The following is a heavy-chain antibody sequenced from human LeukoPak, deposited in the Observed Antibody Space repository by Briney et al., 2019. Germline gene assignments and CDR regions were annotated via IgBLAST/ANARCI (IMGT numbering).Heavy chain of an antibody. J-gene: IGHJ4*02. D-gene: IGHD1-26*01. CDR1: GFAFSDYE. CDR2: ISTSGTII. CDR3: ARDNYSGSRYFDH. Sequence: GGSLRLSGAASGFAFSDYEMNWVRQAPGKGLEWVLHISTSGTIIHYADSVKGRFTISRDNAKNSLYLQMNSLRAEDTAIYYCARDNYSGSRYFDHWGQGTLVTVSS. V-gene: IGHV3-48*03.